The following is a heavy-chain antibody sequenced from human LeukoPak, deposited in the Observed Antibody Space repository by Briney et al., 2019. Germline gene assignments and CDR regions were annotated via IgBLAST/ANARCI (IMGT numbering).Heavy chain of an antibody. J-gene: IGHJ1*01. D-gene: IGHD2-15*01. V-gene: IGHV3-7*01. CDR2: IPDDGSET. CDR3: ARGWAAIPD. Sequence: GGSLRLSCAASGFNFSIHWMTWVRQAPGKGLGWVANIPDDGSETNYVDSVKGRFIISRDNAKNLLSLQMSSLREEDTALYYCARGWAAIPDWGQGTLVTVSS. CDR1: GFNFSIHW.